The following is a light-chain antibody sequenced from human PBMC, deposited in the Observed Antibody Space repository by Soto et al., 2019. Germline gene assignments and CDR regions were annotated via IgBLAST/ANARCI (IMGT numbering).Light chain of an antibody. CDR2: GNI. CDR3: QSFGSSLSGGV. V-gene: IGLV1-40*01. J-gene: IGLJ3*02. CDR1: SSNIGAGYD. Sequence: QSVLTQPPSVSGSPVQRVTIACTGSSSNIGAGYDVHWYQQLPGTAPKLLIHGNINRPSGVPDRFSGYKSGTSASLAITGLQAEDEADYYCQSFGSSLSGGVFGGGTKLPVL.